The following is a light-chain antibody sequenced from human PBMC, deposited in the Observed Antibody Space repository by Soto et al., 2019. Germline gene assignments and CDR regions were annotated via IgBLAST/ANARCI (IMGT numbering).Light chain of an antibody. V-gene: IGKV1-39*01. J-gene: IGKJ1*01. CDR1: QPISDY. CDR3: QQSYNTPRT. CDR2: TAS. Sequence: DIQMTQSPSSPSASVGDRVTITCRTSQPISDYLNWYQHKPGKAPSLLIYTASSLQTGVPSRFSGSGSGTHFTLTISSLQPEDFATYYCQQSYNTPRTFGQGTKVDIK.